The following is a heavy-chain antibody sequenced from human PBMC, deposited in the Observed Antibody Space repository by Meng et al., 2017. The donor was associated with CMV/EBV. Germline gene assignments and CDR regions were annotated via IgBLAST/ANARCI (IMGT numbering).Heavy chain of an antibody. D-gene: IGHD3-10*01. CDR3: ARDPYGAGSSALDH. Sequence: ASVKVSCKASGYTFTDYYMHWVRQAPGQGLEWMGIINPDGGKTTYAQKIQGRVAMTRDTSTSTVYMDLSSLRPEDTAVYYCARDPYGAGSSALDHWGQGTLVTVSS. V-gene: IGHV1-46*01. CDR1: GYTFTDYY. J-gene: IGHJ4*02. CDR2: INPDGGKT.